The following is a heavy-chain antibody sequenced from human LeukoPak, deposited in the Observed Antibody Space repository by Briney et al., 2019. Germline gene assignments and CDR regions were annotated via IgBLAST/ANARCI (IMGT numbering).Heavy chain of an antibody. V-gene: IGHV1-18*01. D-gene: IGHD3-16*01. CDR2: ISAYNGNT. CDR3: ARFTFGENPKTFDY. Sequence: ASVKVSCKASGYTFTSYGISWVRQAPGQGLEWMGWISAYNGNTNYARKLQGRVTMTTDTSTSTAYMELRSLRSDDTAVYYCARFTFGENPKTFDYWGQGTLVTVSS. J-gene: IGHJ4*02. CDR1: GYTFTSYG.